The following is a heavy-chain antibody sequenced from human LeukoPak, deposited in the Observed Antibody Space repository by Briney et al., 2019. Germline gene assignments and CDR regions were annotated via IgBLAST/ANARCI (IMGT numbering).Heavy chain of an antibody. CDR2: IYPGDSDT. CDR3: ARHLAAGTNCFDP. Sequence: GESLKISCKGSGYSFTNYWIAWVRQMPGKGLEWMGIIYPGDSDTRYSPSFRGQVTISADKSISTAHLQWNSLKASDTAMYYCARHLAAGTNCFDPWGQGTLVTVSS. J-gene: IGHJ5*02. D-gene: IGHD6-13*01. V-gene: IGHV5-51*01. CDR1: GYSFTNYW.